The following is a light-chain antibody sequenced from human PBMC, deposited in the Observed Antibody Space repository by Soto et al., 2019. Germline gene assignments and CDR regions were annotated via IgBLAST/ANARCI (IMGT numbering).Light chain of an antibody. V-gene: IGLV2-8*01. Sequence: QSALTQPASVSGSPGQSISISCTGTSNDVGGYDYVSWYQHHPGKAPKLLISEVSNRPSGVPDRFSGSKSGNTASLTVSGLQAEDEADYYCTSHAGTINFPYIFGTGTKLTVL. CDR3: TSHAGTINFPYI. J-gene: IGLJ1*01. CDR1: SNDVGGYDY. CDR2: EVS.